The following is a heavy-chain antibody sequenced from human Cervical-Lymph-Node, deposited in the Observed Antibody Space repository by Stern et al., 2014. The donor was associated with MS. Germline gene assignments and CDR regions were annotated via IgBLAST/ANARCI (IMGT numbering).Heavy chain of an antibody. D-gene: IGHD6-25*01. Sequence: VQLVQSGAEVKKPGESLKISCKGSGYSFTNYWIGWVRQMPGKGLERMGVIYPGDPDTRYIPPFQGRGTIFADKSFSTSYLPWSSLKASDTDMYYCARHRQRTLYGMDVWGQGTTVTVSS. CDR3: ARHRQRTLYGMDV. CDR2: IYPGDPDT. CDR1: GYSFTNYW. V-gene: IGHV5-51*01. J-gene: IGHJ6*02.